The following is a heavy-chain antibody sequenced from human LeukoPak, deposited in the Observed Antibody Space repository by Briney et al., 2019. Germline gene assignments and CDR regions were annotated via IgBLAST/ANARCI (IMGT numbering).Heavy chain of an antibody. V-gene: IGHV1-46*01. CDR3: ARDQDYYGSGSYGPDH. CDR1: GYTFTSYY. J-gene: IGHJ5*02. CDR2: INPSGGST. Sequence: ASVKVSCKASGYTFTSYYMHWMRQAPGQGLEWMGIINPSGGSTSYAQKFQGRVTMTRDTSTSTVYMELSSLRSEDTAVYYCARDQDYYGSGSYGPDHWGQGILVTVSS. D-gene: IGHD3-10*01.